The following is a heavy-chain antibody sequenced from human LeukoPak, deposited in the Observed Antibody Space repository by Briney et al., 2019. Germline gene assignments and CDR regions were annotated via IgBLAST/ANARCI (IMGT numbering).Heavy chain of an antibody. CDR1: GYTFSSYD. V-gene: IGHV1-2*06. Sequence: GASVKVSCKASGYTFSSYDMNWVRQAPGQGLEWMGRINPNSGGTNYAQKFQGRVTMTRDTSISTAYMELTRLRSDDTAVYYCARDRAIIVGATPGIGYWGQGTLVTVSS. CDR3: ARDRAIIVGATPGIGY. D-gene: IGHD1-26*01. J-gene: IGHJ4*02. CDR2: INPNSGGT.